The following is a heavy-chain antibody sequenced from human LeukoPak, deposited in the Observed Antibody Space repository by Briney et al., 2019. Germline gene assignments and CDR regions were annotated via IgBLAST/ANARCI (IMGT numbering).Heavy chain of an antibody. CDR1: GYTFTSYG. CDR2: VSAYNGNT. D-gene: IGHD6-6*01. V-gene: IGHV1-18*01. Sequence: ASVKVSCKASGYTFTSYGISWVRQAPGQGLEWMGWVSAYNGNTNYAQKLQGRVTMTTDTSTSTAYTELRSLRSDDTAVYYCAEHSSSSWGFDPWGQGTLVTVSS. CDR3: AEHSSSSWGFDP. J-gene: IGHJ5*02.